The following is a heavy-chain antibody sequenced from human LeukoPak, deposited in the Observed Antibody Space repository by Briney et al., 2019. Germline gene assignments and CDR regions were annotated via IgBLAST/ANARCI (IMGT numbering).Heavy chain of an antibody. CDR2: ISSSSSYI. CDR3: ARELQQLWRPIDY. V-gene: IGHV3-21*01. D-gene: IGHD5-18*01. Sequence: SPGGSLRLSCAASGFTFSSYSMNWVRQAPGKGLEWVSSISSSSSYIYYADSVKGRFTISRDDAKNSLYLQMNSLRAEDTAVYYCARELQQLWRPIDYWGQGTLVTVSS. J-gene: IGHJ4*02. CDR1: GFTFSSYS.